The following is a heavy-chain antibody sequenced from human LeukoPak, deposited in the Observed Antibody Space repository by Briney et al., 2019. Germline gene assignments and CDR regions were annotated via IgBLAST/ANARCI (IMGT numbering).Heavy chain of an antibody. CDR3: ARDRGDYVWGSYRPGNFDY. V-gene: IGHV4-4*07. D-gene: IGHD3-16*02. CDR1: GGSISSYY. CDR2: IYTSGST. Sequence: SETLSLTCTVSGGSISSYYWSWIRQPAGKGLEWIGRIYTSGSTNYNPSLKSRVTMSVDTSKNQFSLKLSSVTAADTAVYYCARDRGDYVWGSYRPGNFDYWGQGTLVTVSS. J-gene: IGHJ4*02.